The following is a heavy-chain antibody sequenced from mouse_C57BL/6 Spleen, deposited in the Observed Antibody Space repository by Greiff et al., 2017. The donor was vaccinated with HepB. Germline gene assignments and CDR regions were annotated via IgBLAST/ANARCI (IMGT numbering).Heavy chain of an antibody. Sequence: EVQLQQSGPELVKPGASVKISCKASGYTFTDYYMNWVKQSHGKSLEWIGDINPNNGGTSYNQKFKGKATLTVDKSSSTAYMELRSLTSEDSAVYYCAREIGGNSDYWGQGTTLTVSS. CDR3: AREIGGNSDY. D-gene: IGHD2-14*01. J-gene: IGHJ2*01. CDR1: GYTFTDYY. V-gene: IGHV1-26*01. CDR2: INPNNGGT.